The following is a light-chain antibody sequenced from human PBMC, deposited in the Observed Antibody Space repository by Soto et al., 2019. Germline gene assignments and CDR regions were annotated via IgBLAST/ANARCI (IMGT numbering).Light chain of an antibody. V-gene: IGKV1-9*01. CDR1: QSISSY. Sequence: DIRMTQYRSSLSSSVGDIFTITCRASQSISSYLNWYQQKPGKAPKLLIYAASTLQSGVPSRFSGSGSGTEFTLTISSLQPEDFATYYCQQLNSYLFTFGPGTKVDIK. CDR2: AAS. J-gene: IGKJ3*01. CDR3: QQLNSYLFT.